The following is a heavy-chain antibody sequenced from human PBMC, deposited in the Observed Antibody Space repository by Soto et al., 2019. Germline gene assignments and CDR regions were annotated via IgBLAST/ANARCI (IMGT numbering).Heavy chain of an antibody. CDR3: AKLSGYYDSSGYYRQYTGDY. V-gene: IGHV3-23*01. J-gene: IGHJ4*02. Sequence: GGSLRLSCAASGFTFSSYAMSWVRQAPGKGLEWVSAISGSGGSTYYADSVKGRFTISRDNSKNTLYLQMNSLRAEDTAVYYCAKLSGYYDSSGYYRQYTGDYWGQGTLVTVSS. CDR2: ISGSGGST. D-gene: IGHD3-22*01. CDR1: GFTFSSYA.